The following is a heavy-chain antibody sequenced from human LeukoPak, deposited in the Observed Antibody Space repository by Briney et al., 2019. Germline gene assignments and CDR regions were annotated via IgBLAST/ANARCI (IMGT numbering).Heavy chain of an antibody. J-gene: IGHJ4*02. CDR1: GFTFSSYS. V-gene: IGHV3-21*01. Sequence: PGGSLRLSCAASGFTFSSYSMNWVRQSPGKALEWVSSIISSNSYIYYGDSVKGRLTISRDNAKNSRYLQMNSLRAGDTAVYYCARAREYSSSWYYFDYGGQGTLVTVSS. CDR2: IISSNSYI. D-gene: IGHD6-13*01. CDR3: ARAREYSSSWYYFDY.